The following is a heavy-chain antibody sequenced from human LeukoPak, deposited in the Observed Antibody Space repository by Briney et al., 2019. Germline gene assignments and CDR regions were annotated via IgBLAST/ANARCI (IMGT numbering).Heavy chain of an antibody. V-gene: IGHV1-2*02. D-gene: IGHD3-3*01. CDR2: INPHTGAA. J-gene: IGHJ4*02. Sequence: ASVKVSCKVSGYTFIENYIHWVRQAPGQGLEWMGLINPHTGAANYSQKFQGRVTMTRDTSISTAYMHLTRLKFDDTAVYYCVRGKSGYSPWGQGTPVTVSS. CDR1: GYTFIENY. CDR3: VRGKSGYSP.